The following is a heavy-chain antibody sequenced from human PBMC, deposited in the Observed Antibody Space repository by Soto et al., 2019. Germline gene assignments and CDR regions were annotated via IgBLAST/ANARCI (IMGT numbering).Heavy chain of an antibody. V-gene: IGHV4-59*01. Sequence: SETLSLTCTVSGGPISSFYWSWIRQPPGKGLEWIGFISYSGSTSYNPSLNSRVTISVDTSKNHFSLKQTSVTAADTAVYYCARYGGTSFRLWGQGTLVAV. CDR1: GGPISSFY. D-gene: IGHD1-1*01. CDR3: ARYGGTSFRL. CDR2: ISYSGST. J-gene: IGHJ4*02.